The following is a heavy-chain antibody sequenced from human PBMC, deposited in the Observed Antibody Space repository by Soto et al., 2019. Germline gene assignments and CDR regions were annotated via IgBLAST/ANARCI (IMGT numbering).Heavy chain of an antibody. J-gene: IGHJ5*02. D-gene: IGHD3-10*01. V-gene: IGHV4-30-4*02. CDR3: ARYGSGSSVWFDP. CDR2: IYYSGNT. CDR1: GDSISSGDYY. Sequence: SETLSLTCTVSGDSISSGDYYWSWIRQPPGKGLEWIGCIYYSGNTYYNPSLKSRVTISVDTSKNQFSLKLSSVTAADTAVYYCARYGSGSSVWFDPWGQGTLVTVSS.